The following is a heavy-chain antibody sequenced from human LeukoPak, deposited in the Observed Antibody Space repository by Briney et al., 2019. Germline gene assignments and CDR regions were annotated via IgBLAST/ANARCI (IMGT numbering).Heavy chain of an antibody. Sequence: PGGSLRLSCVASGFTFSSYAMSWVRQAPGKGLVWVSRINSDGSSTSYADSVKGRFTISRDNAKNTLYLQMNSLRAEDTAVYYCARGYSSGWYLFAFDIWGQGTMVTVSS. J-gene: IGHJ3*02. D-gene: IGHD6-19*01. CDR2: INSDGSST. CDR1: GFTFSSYA. V-gene: IGHV3-74*01. CDR3: ARGYSSGWYLFAFDI.